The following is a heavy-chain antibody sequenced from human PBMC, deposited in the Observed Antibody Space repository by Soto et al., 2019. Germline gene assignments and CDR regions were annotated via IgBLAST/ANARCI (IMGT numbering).Heavy chain of an antibody. D-gene: IGHD3-22*01. CDR3: VRDGLDYYDTARLYFDK. J-gene: IGHJ4*02. CDR2: ISSAVYI. Sequence: GGSLRLSCVASGFTFSSYWMHWVRQVPGKGLAWISGISSAVYIDYADSVKGRFTISRDDANNSLYLQMNSLRAEDTATYYCVRDGLDYYDTARLYFDKWGQGTLVTVSS. CDR1: GFTFSSYW. V-gene: IGHV3-21*01.